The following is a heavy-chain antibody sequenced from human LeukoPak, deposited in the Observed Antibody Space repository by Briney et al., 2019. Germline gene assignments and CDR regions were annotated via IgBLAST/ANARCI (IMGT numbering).Heavy chain of an antibody. Sequence: PGGSLRLSCAASGFTFSSYWMHWVRQAPGKGLVWVSRINSDGSTTSYADSVKGRFTISRDNAKNTLYLQMNSLRAEGTAVYYCARGRGAGGERNWFHPWGQGTLVTVSS. D-gene: IGHD1-1*01. J-gene: IGHJ5*02. CDR1: GFTFSSYW. CDR3: ARGRGAGGERNWFHP. V-gene: IGHV3-74*01. CDR2: INSDGSTT.